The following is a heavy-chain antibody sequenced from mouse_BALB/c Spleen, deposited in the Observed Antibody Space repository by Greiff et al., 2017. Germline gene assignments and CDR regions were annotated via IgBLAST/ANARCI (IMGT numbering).Heavy chain of an antibody. Sequence: EVKLQESGPSLVKPSQTLSLTCSVTGDSITSGYWNWIRKFPGNKLEYMGYISYSGSTYYNPSLKSRISITRDTSKNQYYLQLNSVTTEDTATYYCARDYYGSSYAMDYWGQGTSVTVSS. D-gene: IGHD1-1*01. V-gene: IGHV3-8*02. CDR1: GDSITSGY. J-gene: IGHJ4*01. CDR2: ISYSGST. CDR3: ARDYYGSSYAMDY.